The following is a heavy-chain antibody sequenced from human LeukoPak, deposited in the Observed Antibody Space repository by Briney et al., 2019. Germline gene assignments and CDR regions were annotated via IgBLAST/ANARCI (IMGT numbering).Heavy chain of an antibody. V-gene: IGHV4-34*01. D-gene: IGHD2-2*02. CDR3: ARGKMVVPAAIVWFDP. CDR2: INHSGST. CDR1: GGSFSGYY. Sequence: SETLSLTCAVYGGSFSGYYWSWIRQPPGKGLEWIWEINHSGSTNYNPSLKSRVTISVDTSKNQFTLKLSSVTAADTAVYYCARGKMVVPAAIVWFDPWGQGTLVTVSS. J-gene: IGHJ5*02.